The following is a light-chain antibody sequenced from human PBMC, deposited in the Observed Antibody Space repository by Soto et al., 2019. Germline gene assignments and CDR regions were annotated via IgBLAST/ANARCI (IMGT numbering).Light chain of an antibody. CDR3: MQALQTPGVT. J-gene: IGKJ3*01. CDR2: LGS. V-gene: IGKV2-28*01. Sequence: DIVMTQSPLSLLVTPGEPASISCRSSQSLLHSNGYNYLDWYLQKPGQSPQLLIYLGSNRASGVPDRSSGSGSGTDFTLKISRVEAEDVGVYYCMQALQTPGVTFGPGTKVDIK. CDR1: QSLLHSNGYNY.